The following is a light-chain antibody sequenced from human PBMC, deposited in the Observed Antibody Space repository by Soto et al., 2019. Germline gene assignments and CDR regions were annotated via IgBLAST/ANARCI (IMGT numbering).Light chain of an antibody. CDR3: QQYNSYPT. Sequence: IQMTQSPSTLSASLGDRVTITCRASQSISNWLAWYQQKPGKAPNLLIYKASSLESGVPSRLSGSGSGTEFTLTISSLQPDDFATYYCQQYNSYPTFGQGTKVDIK. CDR1: QSISNW. CDR2: KAS. J-gene: IGKJ1*01. V-gene: IGKV1-5*03.